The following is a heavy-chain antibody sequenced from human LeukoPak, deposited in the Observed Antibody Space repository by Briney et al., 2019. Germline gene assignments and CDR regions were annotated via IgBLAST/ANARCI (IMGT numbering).Heavy chain of an antibody. D-gene: IGHD4-17*01. CDR3: TSRPDYGGYYYMDV. CDR1: GFTFGDYA. Sequence: VKPGGSLRLSCTASGFTFGDYAMSWVRQAPGKGLEWVGFIRSKAYGGTTEYAASVKGRFTISRDDSKSIAYLQMNSLKTEDTAVYYCTSRPDYGGYYYMDVWGKGTTVTVSS. CDR2: IRSKAYGGTT. V-gene: IGHV3-49*04. J-gene: IGHJ6*03.